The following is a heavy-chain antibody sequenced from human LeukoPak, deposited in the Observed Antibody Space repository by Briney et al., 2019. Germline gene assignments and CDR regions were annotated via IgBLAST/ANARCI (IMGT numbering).Heavy chain of an antibody. CDR2: ISWNSGSI. V-gene: IGHV3-9*01. CDR3: AKEIAVAGLGY. D-gene: IGHD6-19*01. J-gene: IGHJ4*02. CDR1: GFTFSSYW. Sequence: GGSLRLSCAASGFTFSSYWMSWVRQAPGKGLEWVSGISWNSGSIGYADSVKGRFTISRDNAKNSLYLQMNSLRAEDTALYYCAKEIAVAGLGYWGQGTLVTVSS.